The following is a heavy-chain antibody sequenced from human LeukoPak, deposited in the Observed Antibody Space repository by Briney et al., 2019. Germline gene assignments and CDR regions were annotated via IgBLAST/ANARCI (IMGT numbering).Heavy chain of an antibody. CDR3: ARGAGGVLDGHFDY. J-gene: IGHJ4*02. D-gene: IGHD4-23*01. CDR1: GYTFTGYY. V-gene: IGHV1-2*02. CDR2: INPNSGNT. Sequence: GASVKVSCKASGYTFTGYYMHWVRQAPGQGLEWMGWINPNSGNTNYAQKFEGRVTLTRDTSINTAYMELSSLRSDDTAVYSCARGAGGVLDGHFDYWGQGTLVTVSS.